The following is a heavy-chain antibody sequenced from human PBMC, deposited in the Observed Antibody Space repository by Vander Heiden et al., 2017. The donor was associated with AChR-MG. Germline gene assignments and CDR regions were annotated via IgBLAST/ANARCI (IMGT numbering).Heavy chain of an antibody. Sequence: QVQLVESGGGVVQPGRSLRLSCAASGFTFSSYGMPWVRQAPGKGLEWVAVTSYDGSNKYYADSVKGRFTISRDNSKNTLYLQMNSLRAEDTAVYYCAKESWAVAGTWYFDLWGRGTLVTVSS. CDR1: GFTFSSYG. CDR2: TSYDGSNK. CDR3: AKESWAVAGTWYFDL. D-gene: IGHD6-19*01. V-gene: IGHV3-30*18. J-gene: IGHJ2*01.